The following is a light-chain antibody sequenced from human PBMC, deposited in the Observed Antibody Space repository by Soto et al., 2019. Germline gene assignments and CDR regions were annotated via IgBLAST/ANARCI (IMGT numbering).Light chain of an antibody. V-gene: IGKV3-20*01. CDR1: QSVSSSY. J-gene: IGKJ1*01. Sequence: EIVLTQSPGTLSLSPGERATLSCRASQSVSSSYLAWYQQKTGQAPRLLIYGASSRATGIPERFNRRGYGTDFSFTISRLEPEDFAVYYCQQYGSSPRTFGQGTKVDIK. CDR3: QQYGSSPRT. CDR2: GAS.